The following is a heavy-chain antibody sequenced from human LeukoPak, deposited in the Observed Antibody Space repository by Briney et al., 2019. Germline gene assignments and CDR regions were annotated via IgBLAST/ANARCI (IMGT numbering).Heavy chain of an antibody. V-gene: IGHV1-46*01. CDR1: GYTFTSYY. D-gene: IGHD2-15*01. J-gene: IGHJ4*02. Sequence: ASVKVSCKASGYTFTSYYMHWVRQAPGQGLEWMGIINPSGGSTSYAQKFQGRVTMTRDTSTSTVYMELSSLRSEGTAVYYCATATRLSNFDNWGQGTMVTVSS. CDR2: INPSGGST. CDR3: ATATRLSNFDN.